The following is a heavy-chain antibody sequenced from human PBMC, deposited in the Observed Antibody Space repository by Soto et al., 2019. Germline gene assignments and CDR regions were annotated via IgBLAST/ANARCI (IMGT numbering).Heavy chain of an antibody. CDR2: VDSDGSGT. CDR3: ATVFEH. J-gene: IGHJ4*02. CDR1: GITFSGYW. V-gene: IGHV3-74*01. Sequence: EVQLVESGGGSVQPGGSLRLSCVASGITFSGYWMHWVRQVPGKGLVWVARVDSDGSGTSYADSVKGRFTISRDNAKNTRYLQMNRLRVEDTAVYYCATVFEHWGQGIPVTVSS.